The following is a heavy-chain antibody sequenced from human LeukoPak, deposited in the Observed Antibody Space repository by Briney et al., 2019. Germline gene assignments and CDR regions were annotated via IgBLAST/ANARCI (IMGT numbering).Heavy chain of an antibody. CDR1: GGSISSYY. CDR3: ARGPDYDFWSGYYRGYYYYYKDV. J-gene: IGHJ6*03. CDR2: IYYSGST. V-gene: IGHV4-59*08. D-gene: IGHD3-3*01. Sequence: PSETLSLTCTVSGGSISSYYWSWIRQPPGKGLEWIGYIYYSGSTNYNPSLKSRVTISVDTSKNQFSLKLSSVTAADTAVYYCARGPDYDFWSGYYRGYYYYYKDVWGKGTTVTVSS.